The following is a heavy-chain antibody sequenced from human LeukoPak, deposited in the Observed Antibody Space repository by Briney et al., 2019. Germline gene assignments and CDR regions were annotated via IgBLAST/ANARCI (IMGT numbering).Heavy chain of an antibody. D-gene: IGHD3-3*01. Sequence: PGGSLRLSCAASGFTFSSYWMHWVRQGPGKGLVWVSRINSDGSSTSYADSVKGRFTISRDNAKNTLYLQMNSLRAEDTAVYYCARAGYDFWSGSEGTFEYWGQGTLVTVSS. CDR1: GFTFSSYW. CDR2: INSDGSST. CDR3: ARAGYDFWSGSEGTFEY. J-gene: IGHJ4*02. V-gene: IGHV3-74*01.